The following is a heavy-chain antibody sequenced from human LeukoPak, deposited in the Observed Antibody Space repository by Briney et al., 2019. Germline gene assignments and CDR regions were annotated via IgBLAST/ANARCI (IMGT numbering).Heavy chain of an antibody. V-gene: IGHV4-38-2*02. CDR3: ARDRGSGGSSDYSHYFFAMDV. CDR1: GYSISNDYF. CDR2: IYQSGTT. Sequence: SETLSLTCSVFGYSISNDYFWGWIRQPPGKGLEWIGSIYQSGTTYYNPSLKSRVTISIDTSTNQFSLKLDSVTAADTAVYYCARDRGSGGSSDYSHYFFAMDVWGQGTTVTVSS. J-gene: IGHJ6*02. D-gene: IGHD3-16*01.